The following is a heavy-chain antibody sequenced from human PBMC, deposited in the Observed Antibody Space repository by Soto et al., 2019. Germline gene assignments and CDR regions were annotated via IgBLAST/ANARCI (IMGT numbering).Heavy chain of an antibody. CDR2: VNPILSMS. Sequence: QVQLVQSGAEVKRPGSSVKVSCKASGDTFNFYSINWVRQAPGLGLEWMGRVNPILSMSNYAQRFQGRVTMTADKPTSTAYMELSGLRSEDTAIYYCATSYGSGYRAFDFWGQVALVTVSS. CDR3: ATSYGSGYRAFDF. D-gene: IGHD3-10*01. J-gene: IGHJ4*02. CDR1: GDTFNFYS. V-gene: IGHV1-69*04.